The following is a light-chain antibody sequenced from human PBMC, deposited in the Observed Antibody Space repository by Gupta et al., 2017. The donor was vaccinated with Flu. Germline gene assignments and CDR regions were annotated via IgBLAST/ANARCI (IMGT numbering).Light chain of an antibody. Sequence: SSELTQPPSLSVSPGPTARITCSGDALPKQYAYWYQQKPGQAPVLVIYKDSERRSGIPERFSGSSSGTTVTLTISGVQAEDEADYYCQSADSSGTYVVFGGGTKLTVL. CDR2: KDS. V-gene: IGLV3-25*02. CDR1: ALPKQY. CDR3: QSADSSGTYVV. J-gene: IGLJ2*01.